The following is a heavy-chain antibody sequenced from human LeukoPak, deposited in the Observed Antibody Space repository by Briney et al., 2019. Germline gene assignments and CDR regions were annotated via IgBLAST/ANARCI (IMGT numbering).Heavy chain of an antibody. J-gene: IGHJ4*02. V-gene: IGHV4-59*08. CDR3: ARLNGGG. Sequence: PSETLSLTCTASSGSISNYYWSWIRQPPGKGLEWIGFSDYSGNTNYNPSLKSRVTISLDTSKDQIALKLSSVTAADTAVYYCARLNGGGWGQGTLVVVTS. D-gene: IGHD2-8*01. CDR2: SDYSGNT. CDR1: SGSISNYY.